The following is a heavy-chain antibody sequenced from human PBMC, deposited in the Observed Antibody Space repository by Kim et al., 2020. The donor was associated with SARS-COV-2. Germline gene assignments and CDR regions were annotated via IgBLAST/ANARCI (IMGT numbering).Heavy chain of an antibody. CDR3: TREERATMEPYAMDV. D-gene: IGHD1-1*01. CDR2: IRSKANSYAT. J-gene: IGHJ6*02. V-gene: IGHV3-73*01. CDR1: VFTFSGSA. Sequence: GGSLRLSCAASVFTFSGSAMHWVRQASGKGLEWVGRIRSKANSYATAYAASVKGRFTISRDDSKNTAYLQMNSLKTEDTAVYYCTREERATMEPYAMDVWGPGTPVTPSS.